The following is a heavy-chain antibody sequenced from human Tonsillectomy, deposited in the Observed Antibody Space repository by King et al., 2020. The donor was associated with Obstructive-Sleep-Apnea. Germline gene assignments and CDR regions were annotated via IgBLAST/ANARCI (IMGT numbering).Heavy chain of an antibody. CDR3: ARSPYNDFLTAYYNRTFDI. CDR2: IYYSGST. D-gene: IGHD3-9*01. Sequence: VQLQESGPGLVKPSETLSLTCTVSGGSISSYYWSWIRQPPGKGLELIGYIYYSGSTNYNPSLKSRVTMSVETSKNQFSLKLTSATAADTAVYYCARSPYNDFLTAYYNRTFDIGGQGTMVTVSS. CDR1: GGSISSYY. V-gene: IGHV4-59*08. J-gene: IGHJ3*02.